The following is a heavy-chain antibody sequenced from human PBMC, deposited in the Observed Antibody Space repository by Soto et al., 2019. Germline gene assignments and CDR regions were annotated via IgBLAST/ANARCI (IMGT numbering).Heavy chain of an antibody. D-gene: IGHD2-15*01. Sequence: PGGSLRLSCAASGFTFSSYAMSWVRQAPGKGLEWVPGISGSGGGTYYADSVKGRFTISRDNSKKTLYLQMNSLRGEDTAVYYCGKGSAATNYFYYATDVWGQGTTVTVSS. J-gene: IGHJ6*02. CDR3: GKGSAATNYFYYATDV. CDR1: GFTFSSYA. V-gene: IGHV3-23*01. CDR2: ISGSGGGT.